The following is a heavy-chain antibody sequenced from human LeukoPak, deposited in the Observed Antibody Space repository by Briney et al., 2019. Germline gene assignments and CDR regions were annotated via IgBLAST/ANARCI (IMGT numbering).Heavy chain of an antibody. CDR1: GGSFSGYF. Sequence: SETLSLTCVLYGGSFSGYFWSWIRQPPGKGLEWIGEITPSGSTNYNPSLKSRVSISIDTSKKKPSLRLTAVTAADSAVYYCASSFYYDSRDYWGQGTLVTVSS. CDR2: ITPSGST. V-gene: IGHV4-34*01. CDR3: ASSFYYDSRDY. J-gene: IGHJ4*02. D-gene: IGHD3-22*01.